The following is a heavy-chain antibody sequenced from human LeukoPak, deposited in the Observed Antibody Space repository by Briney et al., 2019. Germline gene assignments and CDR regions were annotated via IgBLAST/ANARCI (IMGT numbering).Heavy chain of an antibody. CDR3: ARAMGPQIDY. J-gene: IGHJ4*02. CDR2: IYYSGST. Sequence: SETLSLTCTVSGGSISSGGYYWSWIRQHPGKGLEWIGYIYYSGSTYYNPSLKSRVTISVDTSKNQFSLKLSSVTAADTAVYYCARAMGPQIDYWGQGTLVTVSS. CDR1: GGSISSGGYY. V-gene: IGHV4-31*03.